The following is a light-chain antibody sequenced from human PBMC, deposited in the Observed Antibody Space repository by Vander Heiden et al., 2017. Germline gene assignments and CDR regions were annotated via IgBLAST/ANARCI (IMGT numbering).Light chain of an antibody. J-gene: IGLJ3*02. Sequence: SYELTQPPSVSVSPGQTARITCSGDALPKQYAFWYQQKPGQAPVRVMVNDSERSSGIPDRFSCYSAGTNATCKISGVQAEDEADDYCQSADSSGADWVFGGGTKLTVL. CDR3: QSADSSGADWV. V-gene: IGLV3-25*03. CDR2: NDS. CDR1: ALPKQY.